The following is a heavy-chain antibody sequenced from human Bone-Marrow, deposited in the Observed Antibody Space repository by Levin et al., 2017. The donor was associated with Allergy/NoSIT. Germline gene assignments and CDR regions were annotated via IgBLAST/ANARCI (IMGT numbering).Heavy chain of an antibody. CDR1: EFTFSSYA. CDR3: ARGGVRPGQYYFDY. Sequence: PGGSLRLSCAASEFTFSSYAMSWVRQAPAMGPEWVSGISSRGERTYYADSVRGRFTVSRDNAKNTVYLQMNTLRADDTAVYYCARGGVRPGQYYFDYWGQGSLVTVAS. V-gene: IGHV3-23*01. J-gene: IGHJ4*02. CDR2: ISSRGERT. D-gene: IGHD3-10*01.